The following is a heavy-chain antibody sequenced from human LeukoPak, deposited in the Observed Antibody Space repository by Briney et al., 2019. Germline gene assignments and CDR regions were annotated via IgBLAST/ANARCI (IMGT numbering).Heavy chain of an antibody. Sequence: TGGSLRLSCAASGFTFSSYAMSWVRQAPGKGLEWVSAISGSGGSTYYADSVKGRFTISRDNSKNTLYLQMNSLRAEDTAVYYCAKELFTMIVVVRAYSWFDPWGQGTLVTVSS. CDR1: GFTFSSYA. V-gene: IGHV3-23*01. CDR2: ISGSGGST. D-gene: IGHD3-22*01. CDR3: AKELFTMIVVVRAYSWFDP. J-gene: IGHJ5*02.